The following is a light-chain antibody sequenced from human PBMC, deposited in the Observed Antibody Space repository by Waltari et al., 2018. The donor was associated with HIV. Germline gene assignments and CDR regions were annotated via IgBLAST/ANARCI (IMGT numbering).Light chain of an antibody. J-gene: IGKJ4*01. Sequence: DVQLTQSPPFVSASVGDRVTISCRASQAIGNSVGWYQQKPGKAPNLLVYAASSLRSGVPSRFRGAGSETDFTLTISGLYTEDSATYFCQQLKHYPLTFGGGTRVEI. CDR3: QQLKHYPLT. V-gene: IGKV1-9*01. CDR1: QAIGNS. CDR2: AAS.